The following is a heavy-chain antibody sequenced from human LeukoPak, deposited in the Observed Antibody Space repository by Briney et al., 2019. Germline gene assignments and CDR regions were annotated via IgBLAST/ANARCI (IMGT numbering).Heavy chain of an antibody. V-gene: IGHV2-5*02. J-gene: IGHJ3*02. D-gene: IGHD3-22*01. Sequence: SGPTLVSPTQTLRLTCAFSGFSLTTRGVGVGWIRQPPGKALEWLALIYWDDDKRYSPSLKSRLTITKDTSKKQVVLTVTNLDPVDTATYYCARLAYYDNSGSSRPFDIWGQGTRVTVSS. CDR1: GFSLTTRGVG. CDR3: ARLAYYDNSGSSRPFDI. CDR2: IYWDDDK.